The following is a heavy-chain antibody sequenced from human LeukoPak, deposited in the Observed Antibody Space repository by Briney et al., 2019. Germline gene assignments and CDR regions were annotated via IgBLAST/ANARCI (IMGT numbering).Heavy chain of an antibody. V-gene: IGHV4-39*07. D-gene: IGHD3-10*01. CDR2: IYDSGST. Sequence: SETLSLTCTVSGGSISSSSYYWGWIRQPPGKGLEWIGSIYDSGSTYYNPSLKSRVTISLDTSKNQFSLRLNSVTDADTAVYYFASGSRGSLSYMDVWGRGTSVTVSS. CDR1: GGSISSSSYY. CDR3: ASGSRGSLSYMDV. J-gene: IGHJ6*03.